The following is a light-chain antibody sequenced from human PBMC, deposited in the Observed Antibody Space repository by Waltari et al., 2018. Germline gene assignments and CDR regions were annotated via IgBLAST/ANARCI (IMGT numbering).Light chain of an antibody. J-gene: IGKJ2*01. Sequence: IQMTQSPSSVSASVGDRVTIPFRASQAISTWLAWYQQKPGKAPKLLIYSASSLQSAVPSRFGGSGSGTDFTLTISSLQPEDFATYYCQQAYSFPLTFGQGTKLEIK. CDR1: QAISTW. V-gene: IGKV1-12*01. CDR3: QQAYSFPLT. CDR2: SAS.